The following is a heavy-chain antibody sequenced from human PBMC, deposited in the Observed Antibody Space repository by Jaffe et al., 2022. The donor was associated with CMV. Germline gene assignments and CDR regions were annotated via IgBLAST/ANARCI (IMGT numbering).Heavy chain of an antibody. D-gene: IGHD2-8*01. CDR2: ISSSSSYI. Sequence: EVQLVESGGGLVKPGGSLRLSCAASGFTFSSYSMNWVRQAPGKGLEWVSSISSSSSYIYYADSVKGRFTISRDNAKNSLYLQMNSLRAEDTAVYYCARGYCTNGVCYNLREFDYWGQGTLVTVSS. CDR3: ARGYCTNGVCYNLREFDY. V-gene: IGHV3-21*01. CDR1: GFTFSSYS. J-gene: IGHJ4*02.